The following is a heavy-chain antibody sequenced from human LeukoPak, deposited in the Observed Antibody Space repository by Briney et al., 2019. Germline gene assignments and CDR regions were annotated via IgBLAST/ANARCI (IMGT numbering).Heavy chain of an antibody. V-gene: IGHV4-39*01. Sequence: SETLSLTCTVSGGSISSSSYYRGWIRQPPGKGLEWIGSIYYSGSTYYNPSLKSRVTISVDTSKNQFSLKLSSVAAADTAVYYCARRGPIAVAGKDYWGQGTLVTVSS. D-gene: IGHD6-19*01. CDR1: GGSISSSSYY. CDR2: IYYSGST. J-gene: IGHJ4*02. CDR3: ARRGPIAVAGKDY.